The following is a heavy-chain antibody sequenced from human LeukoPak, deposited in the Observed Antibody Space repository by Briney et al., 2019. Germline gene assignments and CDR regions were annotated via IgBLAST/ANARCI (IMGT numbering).Heavy chain of an antibody. V-gene: IGHV3-48*03. CDR3: ARASAAAGTNVLGDYYYYGMDV. Sequence: GGSLRLSCAASGFTFSSYEMNWVRQAPGKGLEWVSYNSSSGGTIYYADSVKGRFTISRDNAKNSLYLQMNSLRAEDTAVYYCARASAAAGTNVLGDYYYYGMDVWGKGTTVTVSS. CDR1: GFTFSSYE. J-gene: IGHJ6*04. CDR2: NSSSGGTI. D-gene: IGHD6-13*01.